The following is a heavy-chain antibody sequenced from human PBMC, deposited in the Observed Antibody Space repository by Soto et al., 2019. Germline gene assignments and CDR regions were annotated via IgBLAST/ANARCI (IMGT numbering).Heavy chain of an antibody. CDR1: GGSISSGDYY. J-gene: IGHJ4*02. Sequence: QVQLQESGPGLVKPSQTLSLTCTVSGGSISSGDYYWSWIRQPPGKGLEWIGYIYYSGSTYYNPSLKSRVTISVDTSKNQFSLKLSSVTAADTAVYYCARLRYCSSTGCSPFDYWGQGTLVTVSS. CDR3: ARLRYCSSTGCSPFDY. CDR2: IYYSGST. D-gene: IGHD2-2*01. V-gene: IGHV4-30-4*01.